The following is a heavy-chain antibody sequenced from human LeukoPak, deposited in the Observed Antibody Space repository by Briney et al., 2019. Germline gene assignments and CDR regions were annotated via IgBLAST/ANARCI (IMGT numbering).Heavy chain of an antibody. D-gene: IGHD3-3*01. CDR1: GGSISSSSYY. J-gene: IGHJ4*02. CDR3: ARVSPGAGYYDFWSGSYYFDY. CDR2: IYYSGST. Sequence: SETLSLTCTVSGGSISSSSYYWGWIRQPPGKGLEWIGSIYYSGSTYYNPSLKSRVTISVDTSKNQFSLKLSSVTAADTAVYYCARVSPGAGYYDFWSGSYYFDYWGQGTLVTVSS. V-gene: IGHV4-39*01.